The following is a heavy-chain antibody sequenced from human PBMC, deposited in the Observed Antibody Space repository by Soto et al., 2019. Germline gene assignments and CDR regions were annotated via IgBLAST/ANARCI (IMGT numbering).Heavy chain of an antibody. CDR2: IYSSGAT. D-gene: IGHD2-15*01. Sequence: QVQLQESGPGLVKPSDTLSLSCTVSGGSISSYYWNWIRQPAGKGLEWIGRIYSSGATNYNPSLKSRVTMSTDTSTNHFSRRLTSVTPADTAVDYCARKHKVVNDFEFWGQGILVTVSS. CDR1: GGSISSYY. V-gene: IGHV4-4*07. J-gene: IGHJ4*02. CDR3: ARKHKVVNDFEF.